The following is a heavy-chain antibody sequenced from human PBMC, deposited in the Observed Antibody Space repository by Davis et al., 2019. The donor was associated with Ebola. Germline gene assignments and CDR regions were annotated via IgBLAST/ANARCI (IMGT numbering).Heavy chain of an antibody. V-gene: IGHV4-59*08. J-gene: IGHJ4*02. Sequence: GSLRLSCTVSGGSISSYYWSWIRQPPGKGLEWIGYIYYSGSTNYNPSLKSRVTISVDTSKNQFSLKLSSVTAADTAVYYCARGTVTTLGDYWGQGTLVTASS. CDR3: ARGTVTTLGDY. CDR2: IYYSGST. D-gene: IGHD4-11*01. CDR1: GGSISSYY.